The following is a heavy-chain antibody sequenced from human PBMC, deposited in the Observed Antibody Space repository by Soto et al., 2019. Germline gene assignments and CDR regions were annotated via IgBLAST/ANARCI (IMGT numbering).Heavy chain of an antibody. CDR1: GFTFRSYA. J-gene: IGHJ4*02. D-gene: IGHD6-19*01. V-gene: IGHV3-23*01. CDR2: ISGSGGST. Sequence: GGSQRLSCTASGFTFRSYAMSWVRQAPGKGLEWVSAISGSGGSTYYADSVKGWFTISRDNSKNTLYLQMNSLRAEDTAVYYCAKDPPRIAVARGQVDFDYWGQGTLVTVSS. CDR3: AKDPPRIAVARGQVDFDY.